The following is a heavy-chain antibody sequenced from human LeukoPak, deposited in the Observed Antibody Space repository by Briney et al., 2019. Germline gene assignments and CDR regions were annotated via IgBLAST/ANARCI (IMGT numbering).Heavy chain of an antibody. CDR3: AKDHWELGYCSGGSCYHDY. D-gene: IGHD2-15*01. J-gene: IGHJ4*02. V-gene: IGHV3-23*01. CDR1: GFTFSSYA. CDR2: ISGSGGST. Sequence: GGSLRLSCAASGFTFSSYAMSWVRQAPGKGLEWVSAISGSGGSTYYADSVKGRFTISRDNSKNTLYLQMNSLRAEDTAVYYCAKDHWELGYCSGGSCYHDYWGQGTLVTVSS.